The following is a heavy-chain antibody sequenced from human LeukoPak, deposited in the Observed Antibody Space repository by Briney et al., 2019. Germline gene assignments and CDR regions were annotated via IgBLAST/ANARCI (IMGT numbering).Heavy chain of an antibody. D-gene: IGHD1-26*01. CDR1: GGSISSYY. CDR3: ARDGSGSSPNWFDP. V-gene: IGHV4-4*07. CDR2: LHTSGST. J-gene: IGHJ5*02. Sequence: SETLSLTCTVSGGSISSYYWSWIRQPAGKGLEWIGRLHTSGSTNHNPSLKSRVTMSVDTSKNQFSLKLNSVTAADTAVYYCARDGSGSSPNWFDPWGQGTLVTVSS.